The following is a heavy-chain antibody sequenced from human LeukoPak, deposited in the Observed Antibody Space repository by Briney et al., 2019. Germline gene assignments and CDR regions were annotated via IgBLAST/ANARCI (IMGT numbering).Heavy chain of an antibody. V-gene: IGHV6-1*01. Sequence: SQTLSLTCAISGDSVSNNNAAWNWIRQSPSRGLEWLGRTYYRTRWYDDYAVSLRSRTSINPDTSKNQVSLQLNFVTPDDTAIYYCTRGGRGETVALFETWGQGTPVTVSS. J-gene: IGHJ1*01. D-gene: IGHD6-19*01. CDR2: TYYRTRWYD. CDR1: GDSVSNNNAA. CDR3: TRGGRGETVALFET.